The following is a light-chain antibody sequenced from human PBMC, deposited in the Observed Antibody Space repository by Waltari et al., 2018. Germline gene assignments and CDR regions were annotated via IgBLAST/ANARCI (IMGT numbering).Light chain of an antibody. CDR2: EVS. CDR3: SSYTGSSLV. J-gene: IGLJ3*02. CDR1: SSAIGCFNY. Sequence: QSALTQPASVSGSPGQSIPIPCPGTSSAIGCFNYVSWYQQHPGKAPQLMIYEVSYRPSGISNRFSGSKSGNTASLTIAGLRSEDEADYYCSSYTGSSLVFGGGTKLTVL. V-gene: IGLV2-14*01.